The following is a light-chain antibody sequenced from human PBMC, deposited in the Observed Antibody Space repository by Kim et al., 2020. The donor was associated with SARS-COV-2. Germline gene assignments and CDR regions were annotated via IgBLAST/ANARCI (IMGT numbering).Light chain of an antibody. J-gene: IGKJ2*01. CDR1: QSVSNSF. CDR3: QQYGTTPYT. CDR2: GAS. V-gene: IGKV3-20*01. Sequence: LATGERATLPSSAGQSVSNSFLSWYRQRPGQAPSLLIYGASTRATGIPERFSGSGSGTDFTLTISRLEPEDFAVYYCQQYGTTPYTFGQGTKLEI.